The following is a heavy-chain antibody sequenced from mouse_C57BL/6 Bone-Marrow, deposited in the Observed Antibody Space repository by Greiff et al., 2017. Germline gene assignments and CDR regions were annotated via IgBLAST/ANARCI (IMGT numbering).Heavy chain of an antibody. CDR1: EYEFPSHD. V-gene: IGHV5-2*01. Sequence: EVKLMESGVGLVQPGESLKLSCESNEYEFPSHDMSWVRKTPEKRLELVAAINSDGGSTYYPDTMGRRFIISRDNTKKTLYLQMSSLRSEDTALYYCAIYGYDVSYWYFDVWGTGTTVTVSS. CDR3: AIYGYDVSYWYFDV. D-gene: IGHD2-2*01. J-gene: IGHJ1*03. CDR2: INSDGGST.